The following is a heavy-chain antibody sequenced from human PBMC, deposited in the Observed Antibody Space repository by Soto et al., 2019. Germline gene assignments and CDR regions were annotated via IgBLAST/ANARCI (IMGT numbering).Heavy chain of an antibody. J-gene: IGHJ5*02. CDR1: GFSLSNAGLG. CDR2: ICSNDDK. D-gene: IGHD6-13*01. V-gene: IGHV2-26*04. CDR3: ASTYSTSWYWFDP. Sequence: QVTVKESGPVLVKPTETLTLTCTVSGFSLSNAGLGVSCIRQPPGKALEWLAHICSNDDKSYSTSLKSRPTISKDTSTSQVVLTMTNMDPVDTATYYCASTYSTSWYWFDPWGQGTLVTVSS.